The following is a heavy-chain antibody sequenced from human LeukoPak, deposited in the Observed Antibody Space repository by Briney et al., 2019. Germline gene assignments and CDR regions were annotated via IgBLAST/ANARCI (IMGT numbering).Heavy chain of an antibody. D-gene: IGHD2-15*01. Sequence: GGSLRLSCAASGFTFSSYSMNWVRQAPGKGLEWVSSISSSSSYIYYADSVKGRFTISRDNAKNSLYLQMNSLRAEDTAVYYCARGGVSQNNWFDPWGQGTLVTVSS. V-gene: IGHV3-21*01. CDR3: ARGGVSQNNWFDP. J-gene: IGHJ5*02. CDR2: ISSSSSYI. CDR1: GFTFSSYS.